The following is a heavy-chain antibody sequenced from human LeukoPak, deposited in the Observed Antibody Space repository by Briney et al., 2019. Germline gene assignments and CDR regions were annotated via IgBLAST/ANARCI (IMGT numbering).Heavy chain of an antibody. CDR1: GFTFSSYG. D-gene: IGHD3-22*01. CDR3: ATPVSDYYDSSGYSTFDY. J-gene: IGHJ4*02. CDR2: IRYDGSNK. Sequence: GGSLRLSCAASGFTFSSYGMHWVRQAPGKGLEWVAFIRYDGSNKYYADSVKGRFTSSRDNSKNTLYLQMNSLRAEDTAVYYCATPVSDYYDSSGYSTFDYWGQGTLVTVSS. V-gene: IGHV3-30*02.